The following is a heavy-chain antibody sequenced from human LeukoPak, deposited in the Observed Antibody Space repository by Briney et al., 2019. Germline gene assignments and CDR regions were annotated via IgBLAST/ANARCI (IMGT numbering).Heavy chain of an antibody. CDR1: GFTFSSYA. J-gene: IGHJ4*02. Sequence: PGGSLRLSCAASGFTFSSYAMSWVRQAPGKGLEWVSSISGGGGSTNSADSVKGRFTISRDNSKNTLYLQMNSLRAEDTAVYYCAKSSYYDSSGYYREYYFDYWGQGTLVTVSS. V-gene: IGHV3-23*01. CDR2: ISGGGGST. CDR3: AKSSYYDSSGYYREYYFDY. D-gene: IGHD3-22*01.